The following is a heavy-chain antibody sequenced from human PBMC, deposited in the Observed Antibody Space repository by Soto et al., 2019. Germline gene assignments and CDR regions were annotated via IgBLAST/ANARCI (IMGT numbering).Heavy chain of an antibody. CDR2: INPSGGST. Sequence: ASVKVSCKASGYTFTRHHMHSVRLAPGQTQEWMGIINPSGGSTSYAQKFQGRVTMTTDSSISTAYMELSGLRSEDTAVYLRPRKGRDVYSHYYYSAMDVWGQGTTATVSS. V-gene: IGHV1-46*01. CDR3: PRKGRDVYSHYYYSAMDV. D-gene: IGHD1-26*01. J-gene: IGHJ6*02. CDR1: GYTFTRHH.